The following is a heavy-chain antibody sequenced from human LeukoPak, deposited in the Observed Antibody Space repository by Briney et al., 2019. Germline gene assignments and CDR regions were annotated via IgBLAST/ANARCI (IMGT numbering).Heavy chain of an antibody. D-gene: IGHD6-13*01. CDR2: ISHSGSP. J-gene: IGHJ4*02. V-gene: IGHV4-34*01. CDR1: GGSFSGYY. CDR3: ARGGKAGLAY. Sequence: SETLSLTCAVYGGSFSGYYWSWIRQPPGKGLEWIGEISHSGSPDYNPSLKSRVTISVDTSKNQFSLKLSSVTAADTAVYYCARGGKAGLAYWGQGTLVTVSS.